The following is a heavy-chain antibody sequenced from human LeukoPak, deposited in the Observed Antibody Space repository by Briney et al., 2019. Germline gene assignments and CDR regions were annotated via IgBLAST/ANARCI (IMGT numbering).Heavy chain of an antibody. CDR2: VFYSGNT. V-gene: IGHV4-39*01. J-gene: IGHJ5*02. CDR1: GGSISSGHYW. CDR3: ARQRGVGSWSFDD. D-gene: IGHD2-15*01. Sequence: PSETLSLTCTVSGGSISSGHYWWAWLRQSPGQGLDWIGSVFYSGNTHYKPSLQSRVFISVDTSKNQFSLEFNSVTDADTAVYYCARQRGVGSWSFDDWGQGTLVPVSS.